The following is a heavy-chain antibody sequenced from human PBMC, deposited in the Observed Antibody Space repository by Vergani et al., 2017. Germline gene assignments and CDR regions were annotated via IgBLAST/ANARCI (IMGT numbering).Heavy chain of an antibody. CDR3: AKAGSVTSGSLQYNFYMGG. CDR2: ISNDGSKK. D-gene: IGHD3-10*01. J-gene: IGHJ6*03. Sequence: QVQLAESGGGRVQPGRSLRLSCAASGFSFSSHAIHWVRQAPGKGLEWVAVISNDGSKKYYADSVKGRFTISRDNSKNTLDLQMNSLRTQDTAVYYCAKAGSVTSGSLQYNFYMGGRGKGTTGTVS. CDR1: GFSFSSHA. V-gene: IGHV3-30*18.